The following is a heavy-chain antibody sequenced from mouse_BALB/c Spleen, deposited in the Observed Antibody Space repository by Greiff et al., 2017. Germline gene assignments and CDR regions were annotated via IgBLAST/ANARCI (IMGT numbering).Heavy chain of an antibody. D-gene: IGHD1-1*02. Sequence: LQHPGSELVRPGASVKLSCKASGYTFTSYWMHWVKQRPGQGLEWIGNIYPGSGSTNYDEKFKSKATLTVDTSSSTTYMQLSSLTSEDSAVYYCEREGTKGVAGYWGQGTTLTVSA. V-gene: IGHV1S22*01. J-gene: IGHJ2*01. CDR3: EREGTKGVAGY. CDR1: GYTFTSYW. CDR2: IYPGSGST.